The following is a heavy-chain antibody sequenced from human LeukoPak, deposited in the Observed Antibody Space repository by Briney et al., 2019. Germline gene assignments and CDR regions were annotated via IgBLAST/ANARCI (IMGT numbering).Heavy chain of an antibody. J-gene: IGHJ3*02. Sequence: SETLSLTCTVSGGSIISYYWSWIRQPAGKGLEWIGRIYTSGSTNYNPSLKSRVTMSVDTSKNQFSLKLSSVTAADTAVYYCARDGDEWSHAFDIWGQGTMVTVSS. V-gene: IGHV4-4*07. CDR1: GGSIISYY. CDR2: IYTSGST. D-gene: IGHD3-3*01. CDR3: ARDGDEWSHAFDI.